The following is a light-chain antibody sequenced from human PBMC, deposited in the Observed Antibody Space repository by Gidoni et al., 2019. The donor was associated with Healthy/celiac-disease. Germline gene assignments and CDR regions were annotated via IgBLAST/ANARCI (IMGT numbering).Light chain of an antibody. J-gene: IGKJ1*01. V-gene: IGKV3-15*01. CDR2: GAS. CDR1: QSVNSN. Sequence: EIVMTQSPATLSVSPGERATLSCRASQSVNSNLAWYQQKPGQAPRLLIYGASTRATGIPARFSGSVSGTEFTLTISSLQSEDFAVYYCQQYNNWPPTWTFGQGTKVEIK. CDR3: QQYNNWPPTWT.